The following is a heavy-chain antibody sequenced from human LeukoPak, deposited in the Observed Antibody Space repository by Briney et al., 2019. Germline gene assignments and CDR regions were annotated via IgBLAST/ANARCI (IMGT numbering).Heavy chain of an antibody. D-gene: IGHD2-15*01. Sequence: SETLSLTCAVYGGSFSGYYWSWIRQPPGKGLEWIGEINHSGSTNYNPSLKSRVTMSVDTSKNQFSLKLSSVTAADTAVYYCASPGSGGSGNYFDYWGQGTLVTVSS. J-gene: IGHJ4*02. CDR1: GGSFSGYY. CDR2: INHSGST. V-gene: IGHV4-34*01. CDR3: ASPGSGGSGNYFDY.